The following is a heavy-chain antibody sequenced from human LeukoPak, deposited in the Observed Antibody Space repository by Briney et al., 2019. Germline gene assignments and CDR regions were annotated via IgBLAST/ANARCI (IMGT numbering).Heavy chain of an antibody. CDR3: ARGSSMEAAGRYYDYGMDV. J-gene: IGHJ6*02. V-gene: IGHV3-23*01. D-gene: IGHD6-13*01. Sequence: GGSLRLSCAASGFTVSNNYMSWVRQAPGKGLEWVSTISGTGGGTYYAVSVKGRFTISRDNSKNTLYLQMNGLRVADTAVYYCARGSSMEAAGRYYDYGMDVWGQGTTVTVSS. CDR2: ISGTGGGT. CDR1: GFTVSNNY.